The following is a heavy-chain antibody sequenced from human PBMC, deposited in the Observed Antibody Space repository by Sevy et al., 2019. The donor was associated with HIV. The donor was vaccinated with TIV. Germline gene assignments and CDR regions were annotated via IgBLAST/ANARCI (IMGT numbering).Heavy chain of an antibody. Sequence: ASVKVSCKVSGYTLTKLSIHWVRQAPGKGLEWMGDFDPQYGETIYAQKFQGRLTMTEDTSPDTAFMELSSVTPEDRAVYYCTAVGLRYFSGSSSYQGDWFDPWGQGTLVTVSS. CDR2: FDPQYGET. CDR3: TAVGLRYFSGSSSYQGDWFDP. J-gene: IGHJ5*02. D-gene: IGHD2-15*01. V-gene: IGHV1-24*01. CDR1: GYTLTKLS.